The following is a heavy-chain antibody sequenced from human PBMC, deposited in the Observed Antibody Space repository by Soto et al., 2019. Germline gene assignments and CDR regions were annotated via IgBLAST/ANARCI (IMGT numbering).Heavy chain of an antibody. Sequence: PGGSLRLSCAASGFTFSTYAMSWVRQAPGKGLEWVSAISGGGGSTYYADSVKGRFTSSRDNSKNTLYLQMNSLRAEDTAVYYCARLSPVPAAIDYWGQGTLVTVSS. J-gene: IGHJ4*02. CDR1: GFTFSTYA. CDR2: ISGGGGST. CDR3: ARLSPVPAAIDY. V-gene: IGHV3-23*01. D-gene: IGHD2-2*01.